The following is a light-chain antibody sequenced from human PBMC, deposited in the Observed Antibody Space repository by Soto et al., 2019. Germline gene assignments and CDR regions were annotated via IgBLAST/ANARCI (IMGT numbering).Light chain of an antibody. V-gene: IGKV1-5*03. Sequence: DIQMTQSPSTLSASVGDRVTITCRASQSISSWLAWYQQKPGEAPKLLIYKASSLESGVPSRFSGSGSGTEFTLTISSLQPDDFATYYCQQYNSHTWTFGQGTKV. J-gene: IGKJ1*01. CDR2: KAS. CDR1: QSISSW. CDR3: QQYNSHTWT.